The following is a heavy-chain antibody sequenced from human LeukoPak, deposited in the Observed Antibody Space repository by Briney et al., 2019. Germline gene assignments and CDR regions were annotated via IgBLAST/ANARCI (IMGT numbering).Heavy chain of an antibody. J-gene: IGHJ4*02. Sequence: SETLSLTCTVSGGSITNSSYYWGWIRHPPGKGLEWVGSIYYSGSTYYNPSLKSRVTISVHTSKNQFSLKLSSVTAADTAVYYCARQVRDSSPGLYFDYWGQGTLVTVSS. V-gene: IGHV4-39*01. CDR2: IYYSGST. CDR1: GGSITNSSYY. CDR3: ARQVRDSSPGLYFDY. D-gene: IGHD3-22*01.